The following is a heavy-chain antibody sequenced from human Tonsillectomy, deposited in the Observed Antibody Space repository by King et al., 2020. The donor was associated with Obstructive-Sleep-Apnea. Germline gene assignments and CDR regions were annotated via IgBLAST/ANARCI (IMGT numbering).Heavy chain of an antibody. CDR1: GGSISGDY. CDR2: IYYNVST. D-gene: IGHD6-13*01. J-gene: IGHJ5*02. CDR3: ARGRRQQLVRGYNWFDP. Sequence: VQLQESGPGLVKPSETLSLTCTVSGGSISGDYCSWIRQPPGKGLEWIGYIYYNVSTNYNPSLNSRVTISVDTSKNQFSLKLSPVTAADTAVYYCARGRRQQLVRGYNWFDPWGQGTLVTVSS. V-gene: IGHV4-59*01.